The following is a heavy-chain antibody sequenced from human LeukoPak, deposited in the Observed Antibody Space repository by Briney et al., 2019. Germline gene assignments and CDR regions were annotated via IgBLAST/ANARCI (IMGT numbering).Heavy chain of an antibody. V-gene: IGHV3-74*01. D-gene: IGHD1-26*01. CDR1: GFTFSSYW. CDR3: ASSFQAAATT. J-gene: IGHJ4*02. CDR2: INSDGSTT. Sequence: GSLRLSCAASGFTFSSYWMHWVRQAPGKGLVWVSRINSDGSTTNYADSVKGRFTISRDNAKNTLHLQMNSLRAEDTAVYYCASSFQAAATTWGQGTLVTVSS.